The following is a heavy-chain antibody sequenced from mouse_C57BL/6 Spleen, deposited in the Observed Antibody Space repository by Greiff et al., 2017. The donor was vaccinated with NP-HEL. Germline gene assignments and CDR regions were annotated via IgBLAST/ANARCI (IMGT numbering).Heavy chain of an antibody. CDR2: IYPRSGNT. V-gene: IGHV1-81*01. CDR3: AGEYDYDGDYAMDY. D-gene: IGHD2-4*01. Sequence: QVHVKQSGAELARPGASVKLSCKASGYTFTSYGISWVKQRTGQGLEWIGEIYPRSGNTYYNEKFKGKATLTADKSSSTAYMELRSLTSEDSAVYFCAGEYDYDGDYAMDYWGQGTSVTVSS. J-gene: IGHJ4*01. CDR1: GYTFTSYG.